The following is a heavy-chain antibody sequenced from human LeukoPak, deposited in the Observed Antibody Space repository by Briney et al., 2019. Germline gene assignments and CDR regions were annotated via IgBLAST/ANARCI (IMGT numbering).Heavy chain of an antibody. D-gene: IGHD3-16*02. V-gene: IGHV4-34*01. CDR1: GGSFSGYY. CDR2: INHSGST. J-gene: IGHJ4*02. CDR3: ARGRLDDYVWGSYRYSQWASTYYFDY. Sequence: SETLSLACAVYGGSFSGYYWSWIRQPPGKGLEWIGEINHSGSTNYNPSLKSRVTISVDTSKNQFSLKLSSVTAADTAVYYCARGRLDDYVWGSYRYSQWASTYYFDYWGQGTLVTVSS.